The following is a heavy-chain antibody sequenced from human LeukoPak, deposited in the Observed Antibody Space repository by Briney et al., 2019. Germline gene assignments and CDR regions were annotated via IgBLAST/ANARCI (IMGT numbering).Heavy chain of an antibody. J-gene: IGHJ4*02. CDR2: ISAYNGNT. Sequence: ASVKVSCKASGYTFTSYGISWVRQAPGQGLEWMGWISAYNGNTNYAQKLQGRVTMTTDTSTSTAYMELRSLRSDDTAVYYCARVVDTAMVYYFDYWGQGTLVTVSS. D-gene: IGHD5-18*01. V-gene: IGHV1-18*01. CDR3: ARVVDTAMVYYFDY. CDR1: GYTFTSYG.